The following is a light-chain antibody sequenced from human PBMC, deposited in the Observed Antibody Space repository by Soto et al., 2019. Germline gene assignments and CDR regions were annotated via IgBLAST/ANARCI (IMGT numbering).Light chain of an antibody. Sequence: QSVLTQPPSASGTPGQRVTISCSGSSSNIGSNYVYWYQQLPGTAPKLLIYRNNQRPSGVPDRFSGSKSGTSASLAISGLRSEDEADYYCAAWDDSLSGVVFGKETKLTVL. CDR3: AAWDDSLSGVV. CDR2: RNN. J-gene: IGLJ3*02. CDR1: SSNIGSNY. V-gene: IGLV1-47*01.